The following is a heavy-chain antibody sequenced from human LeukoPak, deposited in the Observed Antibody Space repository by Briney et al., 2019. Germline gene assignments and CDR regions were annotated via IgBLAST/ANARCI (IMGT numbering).Heavy chain of an antibody. Sequence: PSETLSLTCTVSGGPISTYYWSWFRQPPGEGLEWIGYIYSTGNTDYNASLRSRVTISVDTSKTQFSLKLTSVTAADTAVYYCASTRGHSYGWGAFDIWGQGTMVTVSS. J-gene: IGHJ3*02. CDR3: ASTRGHSYGWGAFDI. CDR2: IYSTGNT. V-gene: IGHV4-4*09. CDR1: GGPISTYY. D-gene: IGHD5-18*01.